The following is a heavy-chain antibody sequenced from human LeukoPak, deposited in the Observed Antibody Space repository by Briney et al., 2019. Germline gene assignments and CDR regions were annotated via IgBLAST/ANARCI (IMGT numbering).Heavy chain of an antibody. CDR1: GGTFSSYA. CDR3: ARDLYYYDSSGYFDY. D-gene: IGHD3-22*01. Sequence: SVKVSCEASGGTFSSYAISWVRQAPGQGLEWMGRIIPIFGTANYAQKFQGRVTITTDESTSTAYMELSSLRSEDTAVYYCARDLYYYDSSGYFDYWGQGTLVTVSS. V-gene: IGHV1-69*05. CDR2: IIPIFGTA. J-gene: IGHJ4*02.